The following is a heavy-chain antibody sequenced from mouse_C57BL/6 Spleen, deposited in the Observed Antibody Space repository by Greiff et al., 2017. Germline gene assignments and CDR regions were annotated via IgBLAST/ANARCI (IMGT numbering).Heavy chain of an antibody. V-gene: IGHV1-82*01. CDR1: GYAFSSSW. Sequence: QVQLQQSGPELVKPGASVKISCKASGYAFSSSWMHWVKQRPGKGLEWIGRIYPGDGDPNYNGKFKGKAKLTADKSSSTAFMQLSSLTSEDYAVYFCASGPYALDYWGQGTSLTVSS. CDR2: IYPGDGDP. CDR3: ASGPYALDY. J-gene: IGHJ4*01.